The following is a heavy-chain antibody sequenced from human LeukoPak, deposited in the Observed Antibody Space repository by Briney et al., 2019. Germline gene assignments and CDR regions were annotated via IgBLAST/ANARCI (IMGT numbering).Heavy chain of an antibody. CDR1: GYTFTSYD. J-gene: IGHJ6*03. CDR2: TNPNSGNT. CDR3: ARMWNYGSGSYYYYYYYYMDV. V-gene: IGHV1-8*01. Sequence: ASVKVSCKASGYTFTSYDINWVRQATGQGLEWMGWTNPNSGNTGYAQKFQGRVTMTRNTSISTAYMELSSLRSEDTAVYYCARMWNYGSGSYYYYYYYYMDVWGKGTTVTISS. D-gene: IGHD3-10*01.